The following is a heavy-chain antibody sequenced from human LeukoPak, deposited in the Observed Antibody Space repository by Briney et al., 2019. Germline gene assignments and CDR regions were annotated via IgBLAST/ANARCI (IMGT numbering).Heavy chain of an antibody. Sequence: GGSLRLSCAVSGFPFSSYAMSWVRQAPGKGLEWVSAISGSGGSTYYADSVKGRFTISRDNSKNTLYLQMNSLRAGDTAVYYCASGFGSGSQPYYYWGQGTLVTVSS. CDR2: ISGSGGST. CDR3: ASGFGSGSQPYYY. V-gene: IGHV3-23*01. D-gene: IGHD3-10*01. CDR1: GFPFSSYA. J-gene: IGHJ4*02.